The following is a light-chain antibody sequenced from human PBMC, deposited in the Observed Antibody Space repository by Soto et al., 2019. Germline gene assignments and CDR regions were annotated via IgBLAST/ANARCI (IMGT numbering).Light chain of an antibody. V-gene: IGLV2-18*02. CDR2: DVS. CDR1: SSDVGSNNR. Sequence: QSALTQPPYVSGSPGQSVAISCTGTSSDVGSNNRVSWYQQPPGSAPKLIIYDVSNRPSGIPDRFSGSKSANTASLTISGLQTEDEADYYCSSYTTSNTYVFGTGTKVTVL. CDR3: SSYTTSNTYV. J-gene: IGLJ1*01.